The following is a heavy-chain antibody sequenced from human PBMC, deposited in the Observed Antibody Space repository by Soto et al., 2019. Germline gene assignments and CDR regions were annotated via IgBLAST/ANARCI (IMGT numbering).Heavy chain of an antibody. D-gene: IGHD3-10*01. J-gene: IGHJ4*02. CDR2: ISGSGDST. V-gene: IGHV3-23*01. CDR1: GFTFSVYA. Sequence: EVRLLESGGGLVQPGGSLRLSCAAYGFTFSVYAMSWVRQAPGKGLEWVSGISGSGDSTHYADSVKRRFTVSRDNSKSMLYLQTNSLRAEDTAIYYCAKALYGGFTYWGQGTLVTVSS. CDR3: AKALYGGFTY.